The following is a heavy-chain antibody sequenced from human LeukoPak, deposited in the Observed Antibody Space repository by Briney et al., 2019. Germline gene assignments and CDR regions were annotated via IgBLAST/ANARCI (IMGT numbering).Heavy chain of an antibody. CDR3: ARDPYSSSWYYREYYGMDV. CDR2: TSYDGSNK. D-gene: IGHD6-13*01. Sequence: PGGSLRLSCAASGFTFSSYAMHWVRQAPGKGLEWMAVTSYDGSNKYYADSVKGRFTIPRDNSKNTLYPQMNSLRAEDTAVYYCARDPYSSSWYYREYYGMDVWGQGTTVTVSS. CDR1: GFTFSSYA. J-gene: IGHJ6*02. V-gene: IGHV3-30-3*01.